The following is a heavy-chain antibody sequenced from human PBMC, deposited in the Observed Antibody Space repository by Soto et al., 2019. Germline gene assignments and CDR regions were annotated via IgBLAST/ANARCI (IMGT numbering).Heavy chain of an antibody. CDR2: ISGSGGST. Sequence: GGSLRLSCAASGFTFSSYAMSWVRQAPGKGLEWVSAISGSGGSTYYADSVKGRFTISRDNSKNTLYLQMNSPRAEDTAVYYCAKFIGDEWLFPLDKWGQGSLVTVCS. CDR1: GFTFSSYA. CDR3: AKFIGDEWLFPLDK. J-gene: IGHJ4*02. D-gene: IGHD3-3*01. V-gene: IGHV3-23*01.